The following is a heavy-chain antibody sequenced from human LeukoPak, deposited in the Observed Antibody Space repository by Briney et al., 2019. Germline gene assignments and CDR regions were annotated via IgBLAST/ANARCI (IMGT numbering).Heavy chain of an antibody. CDR1: GFTFSNHG. D-gene: IGHD3-9*01. J-gene: IGHJ4*02. CDR3: ARVLRYFDWLFLDY. V-gene: IGHV3-23*01. CDR2: ISPSGDIK. Sequence: GGTLRLSCAASGFTFSNHGMNWVHQAPGKGLEWVSGISPSGDIKYYADSVKGRFTISRDNAKNSLYLQMNSLRAEDTALYYCARVLRYFDWLFLDYWGQGTLVTVSS.